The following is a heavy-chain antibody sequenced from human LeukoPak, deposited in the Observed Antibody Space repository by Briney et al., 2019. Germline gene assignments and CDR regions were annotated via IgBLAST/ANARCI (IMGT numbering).Heavy chain of an antibody. V-gene: IGHV3-33*01. Sequence: PGRSLRLSCAASGFTFSSYGMHWVRQAPGKGPEWVAVMWFDGSNKYYADSVKGRFTISRDNSKNTLYLQMNSLRAEDTAAYYCAREEVNSGWSLDYWGQGTLVTVSS. J-gene: IGHJ4*02. CDR3: AREEVNSGWSLDY. CDR1: GFTFSSYG. CDR2: MWFDGSNK. D-gene: IGHD6-19*01.